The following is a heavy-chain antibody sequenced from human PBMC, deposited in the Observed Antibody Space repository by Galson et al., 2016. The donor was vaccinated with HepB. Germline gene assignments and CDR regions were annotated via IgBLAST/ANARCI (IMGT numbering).Heavy chain of an antibody. J-gene: IGHJ4*02. CDR1: GVTFSSYS. V-gene: IGHV3-21*01. D-gene: IGHD4-17*01. CDR3: ASAVSWYYGYYAGY. Sequence: SLRPPCAASGVTFSSYSMHWVRQAPGKGLEWVSSISCSSSYIYYADSVKGRFPISRDNAKNSLSLQMNSLRAEDTAVYYCASAVSWYYGYYAGYWGQGTLVTVSS. CDR2: ISCSSSYI.